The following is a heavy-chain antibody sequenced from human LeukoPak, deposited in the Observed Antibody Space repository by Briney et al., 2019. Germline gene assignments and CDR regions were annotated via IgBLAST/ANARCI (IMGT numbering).Heavy chain of an antibody. Sequence: SETLSLTCTVSGGSISSYYWSWIRQPAGKGLEWIGRIYTSGSTNYNPSLKSRVTMSVDTSKNQFSLKLSSVTAADTAVYYCASTDYDFWSGYRFDYWGQGTLVTVPS. CDR2: IYTSGST. J-gene: IGHJ4*02. V-gene: IGHV4-4*07. D-gene: IGHD3-3*01. CDR1: GGSISSYY. CDR3: ASTDYDFWSGYRFDY.